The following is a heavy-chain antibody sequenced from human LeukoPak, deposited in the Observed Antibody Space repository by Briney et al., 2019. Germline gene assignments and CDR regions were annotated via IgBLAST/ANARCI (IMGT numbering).Heavy chain of an antibody. V-gene: IGHV4-59*12. CDR3: ARAPGVVPAPAYYYYYYYMDV. CDR2: IYYSGST. Sequence: SETLSLTCTVSGGSISSYYWSWIRQPPGKGLEWIGYIYYSGSTNYNPSLKSRVTISVDTSKNQFSLKLSSVTAADTAVYYCARAPGVVPAPAYYYYYYYMDVWGKGTTVTVSS. CDR1: GGSISSYY. D-gene: IGHD2-2*01. J-gene: IGHJ6*03.